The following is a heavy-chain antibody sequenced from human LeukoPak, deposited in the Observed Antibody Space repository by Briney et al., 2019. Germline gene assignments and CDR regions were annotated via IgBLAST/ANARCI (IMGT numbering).Heavy chain of an antibody. D-gene: IGHD2-15*01. J-gene: IGHJ5*02. CDR2: INHSGST. CDR3: ARLLSVVAATLGFDP. Sequence: SETLSLTCAVYGGSFSGYYWSWIRQPPGKGLEWIGEINHSGSTNYNPSLKSRVTISVDTSKNQFSLKLSPVTAADTAVYYCARLLSVVAATLGFDPWGQGTLVTVSS. CDR1: GGSFSGYY. V-gene: IGHV4-34*01.